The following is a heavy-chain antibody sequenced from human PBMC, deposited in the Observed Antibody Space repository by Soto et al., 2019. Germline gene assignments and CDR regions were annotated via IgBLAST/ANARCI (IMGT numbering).Heavy chain of an antibody. V-gene: IGHV4-59*01. Sequence: QVQLQESGPGLLKPSETLSLTCTVSGGSISSYYWSWIRQPPGKGLEWIGYIYYSGSTNYNPSLTSRVTISVDTSKNQFSLKLSSVTAADTAVYYCARGSAAIMVDWGQGTLVTVSS. J-gene: IGHJ4*02. CDR2: IYYSGST. CDR3: ARGSAAIMVD. D-gene: IGHD2-2*01. CDR1: GGSISSYY.